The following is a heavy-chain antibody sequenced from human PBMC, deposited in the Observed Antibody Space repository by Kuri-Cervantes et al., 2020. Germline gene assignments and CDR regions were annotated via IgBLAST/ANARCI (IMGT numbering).Heavy chain of an antibody. CDR2: INSDGSST. J-gene: IGHJ4*02. D-gene: IGHD6-19*01. V-gene: IGHV3-74*01. CDR1: GFTFSSYW. Sequence: GGSLRLSCAASGFTFSSYWMHWVRQAPGKGLVWVSRINSDGSSTSYADSVKGRFTISRDNAKNTLYLQMNSLRAEDTAVYYCARVRDAYIAVAGFDYWGQGTLVTVSS. CDR3: ARVRDAYIAVAGFDY.